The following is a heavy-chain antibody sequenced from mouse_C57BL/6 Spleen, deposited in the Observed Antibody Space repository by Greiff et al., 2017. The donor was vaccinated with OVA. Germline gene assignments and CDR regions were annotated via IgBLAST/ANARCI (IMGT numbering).Heavy chain of an antibody. CDR3: ARSGNYPHYYAMDY. J-gene: IGHJ4*01. D-gene: IGHD2-1*01. V-gene: IGHV1-18*01. CDR1: GYTFTDYN. Sequence: VQLKQSGPELVKPGASVKIPCKASGYTFTDYNMDWVKQSHGKSLEWIGDINPNNGGTIYNQKFKGKATLTVDKSSSTAYMELRSLTSEDTAVYYCARSGNYPHYYAMDYWGQGTSVTVSS. CDR2: INPNNGGT.